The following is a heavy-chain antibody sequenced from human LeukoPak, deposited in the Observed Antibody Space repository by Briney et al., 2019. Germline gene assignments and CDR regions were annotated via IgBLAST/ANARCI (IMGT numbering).Heavy chain of an antibody. D-gene: IGHD5-18*01. CDR3: ARRARGYSYGYDGDDAFDI. CDR1: GGSISSYY. CDR2: IYYSGST. J-gene: IGHJ3*02. Sequence: SETLSLTCTVSGGSISSYYWSWIRQPPGKGLEWIGYIYYSGSTNYNPSLKSRVTISVDTSKNQFSLKLSSVTAADTAVYYCARRARGYSYGYDGDDAFDIWGQGTMVTVSS. V-gene: IGHV4-59*01.